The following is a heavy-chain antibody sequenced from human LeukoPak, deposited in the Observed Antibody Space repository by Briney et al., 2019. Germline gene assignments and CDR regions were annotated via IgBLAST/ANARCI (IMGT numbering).Heavy chain of an antibody. V-gene: IGHV3-66*02. CDR3: ARTDYSHFDY. Sequence: PGGSLRLSCAASGFTVSSNYMNLVPQAPGKGLEWVSIIYSGGSTYYADSAKGRFTISRDNSKNTLYLQMNSLRVEDTAVYYCARTDYSHFDYWGQGTLVTVSS. CDR2: IYSGGST. CDR1: GFTVSSNY. D-gene: IGHD3-16*01. J-gene: IGHJ4*02.